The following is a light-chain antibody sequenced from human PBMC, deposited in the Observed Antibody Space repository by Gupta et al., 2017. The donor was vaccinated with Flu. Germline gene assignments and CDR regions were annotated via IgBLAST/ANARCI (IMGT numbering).Light chain of an antibody. CDR1: QSISSN. Sequence: EVVLTQSPATLSLSPGERATLSCRASQSISSNLVWYQQKPGQAPRLLIFDASNRATGVPDRFSGSGDGTDFNLTISSREPEDFAFYYCQQRSTWPSPWTFGQGTRVEIK. J-gene: IGKJ1*01. V-gene: IGKV3-11*01. CDR2: DAS. CDR3: QQRSTWPSPWT.